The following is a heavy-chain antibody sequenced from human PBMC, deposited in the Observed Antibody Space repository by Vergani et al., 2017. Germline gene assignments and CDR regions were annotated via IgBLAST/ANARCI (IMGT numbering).Heavy chain of an antibody. D-gene: IGHD3-16*02. J-gene: IGHJ3*02. CDR3: ATLRLGELSLGAFDI. V-gene: IGHV1-2*02. CDR1: GYTFTGYY. CDR2: INPNSGGT. Sequence: QVQLVQSGAEVKKPGASVKVSCKASGYTFTGYYMHWVRQAPVQGLEWMGWINPNSGGTNYAQKFQGRVTMTRDTSISTAYMELSRLRSDDTAVYYCATLRLGELSLGAFDIWGQGTMVTVSS.